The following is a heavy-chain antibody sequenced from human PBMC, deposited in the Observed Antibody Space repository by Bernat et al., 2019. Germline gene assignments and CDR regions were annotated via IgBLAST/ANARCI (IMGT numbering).Heavy chain of an antibody. J-gene: IGHJ3*02. CDR1: GYSFTSYW. CDR3: ATIQVATFDAFDI. Sequence: EVPLVQSGAEVKKPGESLKISCKGSGYSFTSYWSGWVRQMPGKGLEWMGIIYPGDSDTRYSPSIQRQVTISADKAISTAYLQWSSLNASDTAMYYCATIQVATFDAFDIWGQGTMVTVSS. V-gene: IGHV5-51*01. D-gene: IGHD5-12*01. CDR2: IYPGDSDT.